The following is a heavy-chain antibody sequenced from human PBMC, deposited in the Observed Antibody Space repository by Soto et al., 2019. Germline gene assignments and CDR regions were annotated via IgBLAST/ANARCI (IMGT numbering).Heavy chain of an antibody. Sequence: QVQLVQSGAEVKKPGASVKVSCKASGYTFTTYGISWVRQAPGQGLEWLGWISAYNGHTNYAQKLQGRVTMTTVTPTSTAYMELRSLRPDGTAVYYCARESGTTYTPDYWGQGTLVTVSS. J-gene: IGHJ4*02. V-gene: IGHV1-18*04. CDR2: ISAYNGHT. CDR3: ARESGTTYTPDY. D-gene: IGHD1-7*01. CDR1: GYTFTTYG.